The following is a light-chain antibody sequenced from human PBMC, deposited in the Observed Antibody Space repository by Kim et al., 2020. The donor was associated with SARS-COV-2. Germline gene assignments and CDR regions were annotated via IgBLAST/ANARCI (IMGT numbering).Light chain of an antibody. CDR1: QTIRNN. CDR3: QQHSDWQLT. CDR2: LAS. V-gene: IGKV3-15*01. J-gene: IGKJ4*01. Sequence: EVVMTQSPAILSVSPGEGATLSCRASQTIRNNYLAWYQQKPGQAPRPLIYLASTRATGIPARFSGSGSGTEFTLSISSLQSEDSAIYYCQQHSDWQLTFGGGTKVDIK.